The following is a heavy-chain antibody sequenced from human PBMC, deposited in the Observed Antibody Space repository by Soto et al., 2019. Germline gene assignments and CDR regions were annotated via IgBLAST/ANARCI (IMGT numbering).Heavy chain of an antibody. Sequence: SLRLSCAASGFTFSDHYMDWVRRAAGKGLEWVGRIRNNANRYTTEYAPSVKGRFTVSRDDSKNSLYLQMNSLKTEDTALYYCARGSPSTLTAFEYWGQGTLVTVSS. CDR2: IRNNANRYTT. CDR1: GFTFSDHY. CDR3: ARGSPSTLTAFEY. D-gene: IGHD4-4*01. J-gene: IGHJ4*02. V-gene: IGHV3-72*01.